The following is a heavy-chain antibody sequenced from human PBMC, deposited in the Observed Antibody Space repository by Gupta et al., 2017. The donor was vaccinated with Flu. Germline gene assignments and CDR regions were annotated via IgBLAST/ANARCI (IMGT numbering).Heavy chain of an antibody. CDR2: ISVSGVST. D-gene: IGHD3-3*01. J-gene: IGHJ4*02. V-gene: IGHV3-23*01. CDR3: AAGTTSIFGVIIIYF. Sequence: WGRKAAGKGREWVSSISVSGVSTDYADSVKGRSTISRDNSKNMLYLEMNNLRAEDTAVYHCAAGTTSIFGVIIIYFWGRGTLVSVSS.